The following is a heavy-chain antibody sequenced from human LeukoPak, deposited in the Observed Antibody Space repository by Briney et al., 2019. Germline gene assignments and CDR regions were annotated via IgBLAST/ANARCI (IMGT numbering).Heavy chain of an antibody. CDR2: IKQDGSEK. D-gene: IGHD1-1*01. J-gene: IGHJ3*02. CDR1: GFTFSSYW. Sequence: PGGSLRLSCAASGFTFSSYWMSWVRQAPGKGLEGVANIKQDGSEKYYVASVKGRFTISRDNAKNSPYMQMNSLRAEDTAVYYCARDGPYNWNDEREDAFDIWGQGTMVTVSS. CDR3: ARDGPYNWNDEREDAFDI. V-gene: IGHV3-7*01.